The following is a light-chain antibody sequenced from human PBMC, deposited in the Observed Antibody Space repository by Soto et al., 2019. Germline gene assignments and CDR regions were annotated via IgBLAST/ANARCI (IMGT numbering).Light chain of an antibody. CDR1: QSISSY. CDR3: QQSHSTPYT. CDR2: AVS. V-gene: IGKV1-39*01. J-gene: IGKJ2*01. Sequence: DIQMTQSPSSLSASVGDRVSITCRASQSISSYLNWYQQKPGKAPKFLIYAVSRLQSGVPSRFSGSGSGTDFTLTISSLQPEDFATYHCQQSHSTPYTFGQGTKLEIK.